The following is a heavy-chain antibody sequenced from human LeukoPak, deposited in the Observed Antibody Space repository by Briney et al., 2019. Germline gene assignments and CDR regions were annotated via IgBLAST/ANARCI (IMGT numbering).Heavy chain of an antibody. CDR1: GFTFSSYS. Sequence: GGSLRLSCAASGFTFSSYSMNWVRQAPGKGLEWVSSISSSSSYIYYADSVKGRFTISRDNAKNSLYLQMNSLRAEDTAVYYCASPACSSTSCYSGLXXWGXGTTVT. J-gene: IGHJ6*02. D-gene: IGHD2-2*01. CDR2: ISSSSSYI. CDR3: ASPACSSTSCYSGLXX. V-gene: IGHV3-21*01.